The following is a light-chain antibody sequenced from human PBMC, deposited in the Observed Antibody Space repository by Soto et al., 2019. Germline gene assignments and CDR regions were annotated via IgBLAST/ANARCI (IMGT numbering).Light chain of an antibody. CDR1: SSDVGGYNY. CDR2: EVS. J-gene: IGLJ2*01. CDR3: CSYATSGVV. V-gene: IGLV2-14*01. Sequence: QSALTQPASVSGSPGQSITISCTGTSSDVGGYNYVSWYQQHPGKAPKLMIYEVSNRPSGVSNRFSGFKSGNTASLTISGLQAEDEADYYCCSYATSGVVFGGGTKLTVL.